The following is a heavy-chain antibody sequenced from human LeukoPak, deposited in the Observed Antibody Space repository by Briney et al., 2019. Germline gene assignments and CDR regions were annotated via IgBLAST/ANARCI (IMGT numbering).Heavy chain of an antibody. D-gene: IGHD2-2*01. CDR3: AIGGDCSSTSCYAFDY. CDR2: IYYSGST. V-gene: IGHV4-59*01. Sequence: TSETLSLTCTVSGGSISSYYWSWIRQPPGKGLEWIGYIYYSGSTNYNPSLKSRVTISVDTSKNQFSLKLSSVTAADTAVYYCAIGGDCSSTSCYAFDYWGQGTLVTVSS. CDR1: GGSISSYY. J-gene: IGHJ4*02.